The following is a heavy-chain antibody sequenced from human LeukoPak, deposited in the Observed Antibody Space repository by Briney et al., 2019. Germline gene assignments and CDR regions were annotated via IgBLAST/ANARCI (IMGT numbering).Heavy chain of an antibody. J-gene: IGHJ4*02. D-gene: IGHD3-16*01. CDR2: FDPEDGET. CDR3: ATSRPFYDPNYFDF. Sequence: ASVKVSCKVSGYTLTELSMHWVRQAPGKGLEWMRGFDPEDGETIYAQKFQGRVTMTEDTSTDTAYMELSSLRSEDTAVYYCATSRPFYDPNYFDFWGQGTLVTVSS. V-gene: IGHV1-24*01. CDR1: GYTLTELS.